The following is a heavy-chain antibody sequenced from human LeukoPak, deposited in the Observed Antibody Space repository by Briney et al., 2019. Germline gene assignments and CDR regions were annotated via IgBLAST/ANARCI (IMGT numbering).Heavy chain of an antibody. CDR1: GGSISSGSYY. CDR3: ARTGRMVEWELLGVPYYFDY. CDR2: IYTSGST. V-gene: IGHV4-61*02. D-gene: IGHD1-26*01. J-gene: IGHJ4*02. Sequence: SETLSLTCTVSGGSISSGSYYWSWIRQPAGKGLEWIGRIYTSGSTNYNPSLKSRVTISVDTSKNQFSLKLSSVTAADTAVYYCARTGRMVEWELLGVPYYFDYWGQGTLVTVSS.